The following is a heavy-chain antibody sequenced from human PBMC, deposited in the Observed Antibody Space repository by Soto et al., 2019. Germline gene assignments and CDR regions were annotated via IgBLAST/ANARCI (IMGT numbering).Heavy chain of an antibody. CDR2: ISGGGAAT. CDR3: DKQAGYTSDPFDY. Sequence: PGGSLRLSCAGSGFTFNSHAMSWVRQAPGKGLEWVAGISGGGAATYYADSVKGRFTISRDNSKDTLSLQMNRLRAADTAVYYCDKQAGYTSDPFDYWGQGTLVTVSS. D-gene: IGHD6-19*01. J-gene: IGHJ4*02. CDR1: GFTFNSHA. V-gene: IGHV3-23*01.